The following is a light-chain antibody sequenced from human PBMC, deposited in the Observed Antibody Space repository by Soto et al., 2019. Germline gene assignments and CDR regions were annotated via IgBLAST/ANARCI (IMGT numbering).Light chain of an antibody. CDR3: QKSSRWPN. V-gene: IGKV3-11*01. CDR1: QSINNY. Sequence: EIVLTQSPATLSLSPGERATLSCRASQSINNYLAWYQQKPGQAPRLLIYDASNRATGVPARFSGSGSGTDFTRTIKRLEPEDCEVYYCQKSSRWPNFGQGTRLEIK. J-gene: IGKJ5*01. CDR2: DAS.